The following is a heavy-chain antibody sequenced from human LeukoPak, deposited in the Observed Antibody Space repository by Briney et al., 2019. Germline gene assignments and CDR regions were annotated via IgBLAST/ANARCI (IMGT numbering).Heavy chain of an antibody. J-gene: IGHJ5*02. CDR3: AKAYNYGSGSFYSFFDT. Sequence: GGSLRLSCAASGSTFSSYAMSWVRQAPGKGLEWVSTISGSGGDTYYADSVKGRFTISRDNSKKTLYLQMNSLRAEDTAVYYCAKAYNYGSGSFYSFFDTWGQGTLVTVSS. V-gene: IGHV3-23*01. CDR2: ISGSGGDT. CDR1: GSTFSSYA. D-gene: IGHD3-10*01.